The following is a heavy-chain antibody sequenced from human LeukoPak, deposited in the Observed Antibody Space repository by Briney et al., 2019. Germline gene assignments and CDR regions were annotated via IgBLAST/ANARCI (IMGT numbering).Heavy chain of an antibody. CDR2: FDPEDGET. CDR1: GYTLTELS. D-gene: IGHD3-22*01. CDR3: ATPRSYYYDSSGYSQFDY. Sequence: ASVKDSCKVSGYTLTELSMHWVRQAPGKGLEWMGGFDPEDGETIYAQKFQGGVTMTEDTSTDTAYMELSSLRSEDTAVYYCATPRSYYYDSSGYSQFDYWGQGTLVTVSS. J-gene: IGHJ4*02. V-gene: IGHV1-24*01.